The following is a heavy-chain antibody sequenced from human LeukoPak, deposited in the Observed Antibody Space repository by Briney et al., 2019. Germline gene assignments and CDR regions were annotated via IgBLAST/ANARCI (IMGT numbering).Heavy chain of an antibody. Sequence: PGGSLRLSCAASGFTFDDYAMHWVRQAPGKGLEWVSLISGDGGSTYYADSVKGRFTISRDNSKNSLYLQMNSLRTEDTALYYCAKPNFSHCGSDCPLGYWGQGTLVTVSS. CDR1: GFTFDDYA. J-gene: IGHJ4*02. CDR2: ISGDGGST. CDR3: AKPNFSHCGSDCPLGY. D-gene: IGHD2-21*02. V-gene: IGHV3-43*02.